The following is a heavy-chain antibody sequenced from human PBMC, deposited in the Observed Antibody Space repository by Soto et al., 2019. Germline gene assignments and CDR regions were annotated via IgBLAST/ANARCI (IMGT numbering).Heavy chain of an antibody. Sequence: SETLSLTCTVSGGSVSGYYWSWIRQPPGKGLEWIAYIYYSGNTNYNPSLKSRVTISLDTFKNQFSPNVISMTAADTDVYYCAGLLRTGISYYCLGAWPQGTPVTV. V-gene: IGHV4-59*08. J-gene: IGHJ5*02. CDR3: AGLLRTGISYYCLGA. CDR2: IYYSGNT. CDR1: GGSVSGYY. D-gene: IGHD1-26*01.